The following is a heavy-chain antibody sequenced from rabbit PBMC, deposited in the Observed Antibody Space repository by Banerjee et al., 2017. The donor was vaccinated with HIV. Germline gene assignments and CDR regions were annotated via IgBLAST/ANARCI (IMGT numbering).Heavy chain of an antibody. V-gene: IGHV1S45*01. CDR3: ARDSNSGYGCMDLNL. J-gene: IGHJ4*01. D-gene: IGHD6-1*01. CDR1: GFSFSDYW. Sequence: QEQLEESGGGLVQPEGSLTLSCKASGFSFSDYWMCWVRQAPGKGLEWIACFYDGSSGGPYYATWAKSRFTVSRTSSTTVTLQMTSLTAADTATYFCARDSNSGYGCMDLNLWGQGPLVTVS. CDR2: FYDGSSGGP.